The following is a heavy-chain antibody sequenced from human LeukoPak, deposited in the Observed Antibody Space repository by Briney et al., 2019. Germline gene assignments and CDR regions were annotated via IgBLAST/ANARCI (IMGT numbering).Heavy chain of an antibody. Sequence: PSETLSLTCTVSGGSISSSSYYWGWIRQPPGKGLEWIGSIYYSGSTYYNPSLKSRVTISVDTSKNQFSLKLSSVTAADTAVYYCALTDSSGWSPGRYWGQGTLVTVSS. J-gene: IGHJ4*02. D-gene: IGHD6-19*01. CDR2: IYYSGST. CDR3: ALTDSSGWSPGRY. V-gene: IGHV4-39*07. CDR1: GGSISSSSYY.